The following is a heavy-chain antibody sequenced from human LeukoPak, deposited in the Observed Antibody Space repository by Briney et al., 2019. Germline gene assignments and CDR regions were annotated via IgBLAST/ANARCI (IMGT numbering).Heavy chain of an antibody. J-gene: IGHJ5*01. CDR2: ISTSGRT. D-gene: IGHD3-22*01. CDR3: ARDLDSSGYYHVVDS. Sequence: GGSLRLSCADSGFTFSSYAMSWVRQAPGKGLEWVSLISTSGRTHYADSVQGRFTISRDNSKNTLSLHMNSLRAEDTAVYYCARDLDSSGYYHVVDSWGQEPWSPSPQ. CDR1: GFTFSSYA. V-gene: IGHV3-23*01.